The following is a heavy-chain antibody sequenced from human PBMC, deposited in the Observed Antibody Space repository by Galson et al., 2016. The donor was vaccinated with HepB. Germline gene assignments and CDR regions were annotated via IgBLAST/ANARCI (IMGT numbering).Heavy chain of an antibody. CDR3: VRSPVTTGVDWFDP. D-gene: IGHD4-23*01. V-gene: IGHV3-7*01. CDR1: GFTFGNYW. CDR2: INQDGSGK. Sequence: SLRLSCAASGFTFGNYWMTGVRQAPGKGLEWVANINQDGSGKYYVDSVKGRFTVSRDNAQNSVYLQINSLRVDDTAVYYCVRSPVTTGVDWFDPWGQGTLVTVSS. J-gene: IGHJ5*02.